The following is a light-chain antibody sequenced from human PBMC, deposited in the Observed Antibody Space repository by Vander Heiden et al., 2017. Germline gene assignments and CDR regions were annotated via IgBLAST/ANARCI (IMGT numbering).Light chain of an antibody. J-gene: IGKJ1*01. CDR3: QQNNNWPCWT. V-gene: IGKV3-15*01. CDR2: GAS. CDR1: QSVSSN. Sequence: EIVMTQSPATLSVSPGERDTLSCRASQSVSSNLAWYQHKPGQAPRLLIYGASTRATGIPARFSGSGSGTEFTLTISSLQSEDFAVYYCQQNNNWPCWTFGQGTKVEIK.